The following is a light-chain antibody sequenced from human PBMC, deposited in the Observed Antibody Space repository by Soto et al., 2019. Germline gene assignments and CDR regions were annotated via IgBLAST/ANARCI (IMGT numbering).Light chain of an antibody. CDR3: QYYNNWPPYS. Sequence: ETVMTQSPDTLSVSPGDSATLYCRASQDVSTNLAWFHQKPGQTPRLVLYGASTRATGIPARFSGSGTGRHFTLTISSLQYEDFGVYYCQYYNNWPPYSFGQGTHWEIK. CDR1: QDVSTN. J-gene: IGKJ2*03. V-gene: IGKV3-15*01. CDR2: GAS.